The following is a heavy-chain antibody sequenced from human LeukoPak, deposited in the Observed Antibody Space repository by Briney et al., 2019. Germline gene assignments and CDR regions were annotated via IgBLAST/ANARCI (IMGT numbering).Heavy chain of an antibody. J-gene: IGHJ5*02. V-gene: IGHV3-21*01. CDR2: ISSSSSYI. CDR3: ARDGAAGIGYNWFDP. Sequence: PGGSLRLSCAASGFTFSSYNMNWVRQAPGKGLEWVSSISSSSSYIYYADSVKGRFTISRDNAKNSLYLQMNSLRAEDTAVYYCARDGAAGIGYNWFDPWGQGTLVTVSS. D-gene: IGHD6-13*01. CDR1: GFTFSSYN.